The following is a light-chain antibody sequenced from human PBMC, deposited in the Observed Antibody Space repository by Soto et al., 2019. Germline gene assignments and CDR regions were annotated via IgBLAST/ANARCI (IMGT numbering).Light chain of an antibody. V-gene: IGKV3-15*01. Sequence: EIVMTQSPATLSVSPGEGATLSCRASQPVSSNLAWYQQVPGQAPRLLIYGASTRATGVPARFSGSGSGTEFTLTISRLQSEDFAVYYSQQYNNWPRTFGQGTKVEVK. CDR2: GAS. CDR3: QQYNNWPRT. J-gene: IGKJ1*01. CDR1: QPVSSN.